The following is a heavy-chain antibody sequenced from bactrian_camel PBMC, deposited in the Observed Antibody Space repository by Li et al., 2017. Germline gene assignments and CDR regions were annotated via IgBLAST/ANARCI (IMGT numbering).Heavy chain of an antibody. CDR3: AADTTVGRWNLFLTSQWKY. CDR2: IDSDNST. Sequence: HVQLVESGGGSVEAGGSLRLSCTVPGYIDSSKCMGWFRQAPGKEREGVASIDSDNSTTYAESVTGRFTISKDNAKNTLYLQMNSLKTEDTAMYYCAADTTVGRWNLFLTSQWKYWGQGTQVTVS. J-gene: IGHJ4*01. CDR1: GYIDSSKC. V-gene: IGHV3S53*01. D-gene: IGHD5*01.